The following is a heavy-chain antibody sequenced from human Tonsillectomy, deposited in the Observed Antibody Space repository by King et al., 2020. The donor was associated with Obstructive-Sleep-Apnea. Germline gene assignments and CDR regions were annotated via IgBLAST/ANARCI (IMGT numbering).Heavy chain of an antibody. J-gene: IGHJ4*02. CDR3: AKGGCSSTTCSFDY. Sequence: VQLVESGGGLVQPGRSLRLSCAVSGLAVDDFAMHWVRQTPGKGLEWVSGISGSSGSIGSADSVKGRFTISRDNAKNSLYLQMNSLRAEDTALYYCAKGGCSSTTCSFDYWGQGTLVTVSS. CDR1: GLAVDDFA. CDR2: ISGSSGSI. V-gene: IGHV3-9*01. D-gene: IGHD2-2*01.